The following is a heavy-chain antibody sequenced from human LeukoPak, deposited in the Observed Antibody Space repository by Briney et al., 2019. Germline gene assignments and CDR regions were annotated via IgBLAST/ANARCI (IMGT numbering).Heavy chain of an antibody. CDR1: GGSFSGYY. J-gene: IGHJ6*03. CDR2: INHSGST. CDR3: ARAGGSSSLDAKSLTYYYYYYMDV. Sequence: SSETLSLTCAVYGGSFSGYYWSWIRQPPGKGLEWIGEINHSGSTNYNPSLKSRVTISVDTSKDQFSLKLSSVTAADTAVYYCARAGGSSSLDAKSLTYYYYYYMDVWGKGTTVTVSS. D-gene: IGHD6-6*01. V-gene: IGHV4-34*01.